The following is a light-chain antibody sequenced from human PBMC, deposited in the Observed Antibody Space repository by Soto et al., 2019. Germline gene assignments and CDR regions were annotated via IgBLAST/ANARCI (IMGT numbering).Light chain of an antibody. CDR1: SSNIGAVYD. CDR3: QSYDSSLSAVV. CDR2: NNN. Sequence: QSVLTQPPSVSGAPGQRVTISCTGSSSNIGAVYDVHWYQQVPGTAPRLLISNNNNRPSGVPDRFSGYKSGTSASLDITGLQPDDEADYYCQSYDSSLSAVVFGGGTQLTVL. J-gene: IGLJ2*01. V-gene: IGLV1-40*01.